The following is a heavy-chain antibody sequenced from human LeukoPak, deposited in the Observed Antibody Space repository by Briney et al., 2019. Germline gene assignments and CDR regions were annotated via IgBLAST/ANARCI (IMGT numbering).Heavy chain of an antibody. D-gene: IGHD6-13*01. CDR2: NPNSGDT. CDR3: ARMWSTATSGWNWFDP. J-gene: IGHJ5*02. V-gene: IGHV1-2*02. Sequence: NPNSGDTNYAQKFQGRVTMTRDTSISTAYMDLSSLRSDDTAMYYCARMWSTATSGWNWFDPWGQGTLVTVSS.